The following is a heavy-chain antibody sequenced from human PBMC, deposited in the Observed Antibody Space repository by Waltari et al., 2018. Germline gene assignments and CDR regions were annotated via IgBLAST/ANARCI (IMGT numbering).Heavy chain of an antibody. J-gene: IGHJ4*02. CDR2: ISAAGDYT. CDR3: AKGSGYSYGYPEY. V-gene: IGHV3-23*01. Sequence: EVQLLESGGALIEPGGSLLLSCVGPRFSFSSYAMTWVRQAPGKGLGGVSGISAAGDYTYYADSVKGRFTISRDNSKNTLYLEVAGLRAEDTAVYYCAKGSGYSYGYPEYWGQGTLVAVSS. D-gene: IGHD5-18*01. CDR1: RFSFSSYA.